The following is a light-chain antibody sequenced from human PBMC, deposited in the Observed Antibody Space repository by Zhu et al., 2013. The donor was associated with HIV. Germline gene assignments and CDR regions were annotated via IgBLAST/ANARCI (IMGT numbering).Light chain of an antibody. CDR3: MQSTQLPLT. CDR1: QSLLHSNGYNY. Sequence: DIVMTQSPLSLPVTPGEPASISCRSSQSLLHSNGYNYLDWYLQKPGQSPQLLIYLGSNQASGVPDRFSGSGSGTDFTLKISRVEAEDVGVYYCMQSTQLPLTFGGGTRVEIK. J-gene: IGKJ4*01. V-gene: IGKV2-28*01. CDR2: LGS.